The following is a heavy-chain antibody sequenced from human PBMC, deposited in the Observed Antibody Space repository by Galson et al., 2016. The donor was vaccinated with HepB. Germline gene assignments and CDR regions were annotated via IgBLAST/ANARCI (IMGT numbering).Heavy chain of an antibody. D-gene: IGHD3-10*01. CDR2: INSDGSST. CDR3: AREIPSRGKSDY. Sequence: SLRLSCAASGFIVSSNDMSWVRQAPGKGLVWVSRINSDGSSTGFADSVKGRFTISRDNAKNSLYLQMNSLRDEDTAVYYCAREIPSRGKSDYWGQGTLVTVSS. CDR1: GFIVSSND. V-gene: IGHV3-74*01. J-gene: IGHJ4*02.